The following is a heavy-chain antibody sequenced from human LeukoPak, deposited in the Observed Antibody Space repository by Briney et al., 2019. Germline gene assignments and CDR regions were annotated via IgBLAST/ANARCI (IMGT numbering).Heavy chain of an antibody. CDR3: ARVPGYCSGGSCCSAYFDY. CDR2: ISTSSNTV. J-gene: IGHJ4*02. Sequence: GGSLRLSCAASGFTFISYNMNWVRQAPGKGLEWDSYISTSSNTVYYADSVKGRFTISRDNAKNSLYLQMNSLRDEDTAVYYCARVPGYCSGGSCCSAYFDYWGRGTLVTVSS. V-gene: IGHV3-48*02. CDR1: GFTFISYN. D-gene: IGHD2-15*01.